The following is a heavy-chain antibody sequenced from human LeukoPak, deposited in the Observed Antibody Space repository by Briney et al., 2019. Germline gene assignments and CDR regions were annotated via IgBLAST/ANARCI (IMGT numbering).Heavy chain of an antibody. D-gene: IGHD2-21*02. CDR2: VYHSGNT. CDR1: GYSISSGDY. CDR3: AREGGATATSDAFDI. Sequence: SETLSLTCSVSGYSISSGDYWGWIRQPPGRGLQWIGSVYHSGNTYYNPSLKSRITISVDTSKNQFSLKLSSVTAADTAVYYCAREGGATATSDAFDIWGQGTMVTVSS. J-gene: IGHJ3*02. V-gene: IGHV4-38-2*02.